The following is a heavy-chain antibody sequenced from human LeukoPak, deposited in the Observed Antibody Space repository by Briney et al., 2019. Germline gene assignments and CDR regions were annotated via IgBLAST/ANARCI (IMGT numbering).Heavy chain of an antibody. CDR2: INPSGGST. Sequence: GASVKVSCKASGYTFTSYYMHWVRQAPGQGLERMGIINPSGGSTSYAQKFQGRVTMTRDTSTSTVYMELSSLRSEDTAVYYCASSIRDSSSWYGGDSSGPGDYWGQGTLVTVSS. D-gene: IGHD6-13*01. CDR3: ASSIRDSSSWYGGDSSGPGDY. V-gene: IGHV1-46*01. CDR1: GYTFTSYY. J-gene: IGHJ4*02.